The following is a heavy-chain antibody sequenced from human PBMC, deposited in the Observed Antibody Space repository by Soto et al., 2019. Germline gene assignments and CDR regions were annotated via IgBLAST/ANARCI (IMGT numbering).Heavy chain of an antibody. D-gene: IGHD2-15*01. J-gene: IGHJ4*02. CDR3: ASLRGSGGNCSPSGALQD. CDR2: IYPGDSDA. V-gene: IGHV5-51*01. CDR1: GYTFSTYW. Sequence: GESLKISCKGSGYTFSTYWIGWVRQVPGKGLEWVGIIYPGDSDARYSPSLQGQVTISADKSLTTAYMQWTSPRASYSGIYYCASLRGSGGNCSPSGALQDCGQGTQVTVCS.